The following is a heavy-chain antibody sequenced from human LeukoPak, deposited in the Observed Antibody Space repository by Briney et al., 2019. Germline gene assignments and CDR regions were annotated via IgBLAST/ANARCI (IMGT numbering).Heavy chain of an antibody. V-gene: IGHV3-7*03. Sequence: PGGSLRLSCAASGFTFSSYWMNWARQAPGKGLEWVASINHNGNVNYYVDSVKGRFTISRDNAKNSLYLQMSNLRAEDTAVYFCARNNGMDVWGQGTTVIVSS. CDR1: GFTFSSYW. CDR2: INHNGNVN. CDR3: ARNNGMDV. J-gene: IGHJ6*02.